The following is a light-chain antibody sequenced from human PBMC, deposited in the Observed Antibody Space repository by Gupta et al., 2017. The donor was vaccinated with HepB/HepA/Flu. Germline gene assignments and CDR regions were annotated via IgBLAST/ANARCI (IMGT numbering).Light chain of an antibody. CDR1: ESLLLSNGYKY. V-gene: IGKV2-28*01. J-gene: IGKJ2*01. Sequence: TLSPVPLSLTTGEPASISCRSSESLLLSNGYKYLNWYLHRPGHSPKMLIVLASSRASGVPDRFSGSGSGTNFTLTIKRVETEDIGIYYCMQGLQMPYTFGQGTRLEIK. CDR2: LAS. CDR3: MQGLQMPYT.